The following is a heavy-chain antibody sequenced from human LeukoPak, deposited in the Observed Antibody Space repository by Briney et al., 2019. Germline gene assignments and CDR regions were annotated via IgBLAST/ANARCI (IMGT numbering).Heavy chain of an antibody. CDR3: ARSTGTTSSFDY. CDR2: INPNSGGT. CDR1: GYTFTGYY. J-gene: IGHJ4*02. V-gene: IGHV1-2*02. Sequence: ASVKVSCKASGYTFTGYYMHWVRQAPGQGLEWMGWINPNSGGTNYAQKFQRRVTMTRDTSISTAYMELSRLRSDDTAVYYCARSTGTTSSFDYWGQGTLVTVSS. D-gene: IGHD1-1*01.